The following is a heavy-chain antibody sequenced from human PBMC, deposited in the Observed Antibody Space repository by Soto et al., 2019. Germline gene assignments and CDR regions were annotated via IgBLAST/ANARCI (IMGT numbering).Heavy chain of an antibody. CDR2: ISPKGGAT. CDR3: ARPPGDISDWYYFDI. J-gene: IGHJ4*02. CDR1: GYTFIDYY. D-gene: IGHD3-22*01. V-gene: IGHV1-2*02. Sequence: GASVQVSCKTSGYTFIDYYMHWVRQAPGQGVEWLGRISPKGGATNDAQKFQGRVTMTWDTSLNTAYMELSSLISEDTAVYYCARPPGDISDWYYFDIWGQGTLVTVSS.